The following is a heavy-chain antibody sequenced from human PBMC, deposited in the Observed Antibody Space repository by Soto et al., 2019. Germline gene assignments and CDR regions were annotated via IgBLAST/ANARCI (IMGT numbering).Heavy chain of an antibody. Sequence: ASVKVSCKASGYTFTGYYMHWVRQAPGQGLEWMGWINPNSGGTNYAQKFQGWVTMTRDTSISTAYMELSRLRSDDTAVYYCARARNDYVWGSTDYYYYGMDVWGQGTTVTVSS. V-gene: IGHV1-2*04. CDR3: ARARNDYVWGSTDYYYYGMDV. CDR1: GYTFTGYY. J-gene: IGHJ6*02. D-gene: IGHD3-16*01. CDR2: INPNSGGT.